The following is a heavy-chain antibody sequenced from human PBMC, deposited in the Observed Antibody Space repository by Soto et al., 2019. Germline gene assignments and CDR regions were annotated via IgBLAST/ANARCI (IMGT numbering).Heavy chain of an antibody. CDR2: IIPIFGTA. CDR1: GGTFSSYA. Sequence: SVKVSCKASGGTFSSYAISWVRQAPGQGLEWMGGIIPIFGTANYAQKFQGRVTITADKSTSTAFMELSSLRSEATAVYSCARGFDRFAYSSSPHYFDYWGQGTLVTVS. J-gene: IGHJ4*02. D-gene: IGHD6-6*01. V-gene: IGHV1-69*06. CDR3: ARGFDRFAYSSSPHYFDY.